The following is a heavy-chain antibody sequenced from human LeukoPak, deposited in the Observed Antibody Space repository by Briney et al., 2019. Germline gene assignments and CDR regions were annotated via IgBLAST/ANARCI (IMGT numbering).Heavy chain of an antibody. V-gene: IGHV3-23*01. Sequence: GGSLRLSCAASKFAFSSYAMSWVRQAPGKGLEWVSAIGGRDGSTYYADSVKGRFTISRDNSKNTLYVQMNSLRAEDTAVYYCAKGHYYSSGSLDYWGQGTLVTVSS. CDR3: AKGHYYSSGSLDY. D-gene: IGHD3-10*01. CDR1: KFAFSSYA. CDR2: IGGRDGST. J-gene: IGHJ4*02.